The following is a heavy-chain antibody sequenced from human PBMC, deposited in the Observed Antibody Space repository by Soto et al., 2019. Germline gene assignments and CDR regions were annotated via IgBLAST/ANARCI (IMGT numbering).Heavy chain of an antibody. Sequence: PGGSLRLSCAASGFTFSSYWMHWVRQAPGKGLVWVSRINSDGSSTSYADSVKGRFTISRDNAKNTLYLQMNSLRAEDTAVYYCARVKGCTNGVCPNHAIHYYYGMDVWGQGTTVTVSS. D-gene: IGHD2-8*01. CDR3: ARVKGCTNGVCPNHAIHYYYGMDV. CDR2: INSDGSST. CDR1: GFTFSSYW. V-gene: IGHV3-74*01. J-gene: IGHJ6*02.